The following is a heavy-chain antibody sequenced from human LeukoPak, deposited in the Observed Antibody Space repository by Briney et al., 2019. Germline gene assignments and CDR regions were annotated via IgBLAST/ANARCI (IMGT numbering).Heavy chain of an antibody. Sequence: ASVKVSCKTSGYTFTSYYMHWVRQAPGQGLQWLGWINPNSGGTILPQQFRGRLTLTRDMSVSTAFLDLSGLTSDDTAVYYCATSSGCAVFPFDYWGQGTLVIVSS. CDR1: GYTFTSYY. J-gene: IGHJ4*02. D-gene: IGHD6-6*01. V-gene: IGHV1-2*02. CDR2: INPNSGGT. CDR3: ATSSGCAVFPFDY.